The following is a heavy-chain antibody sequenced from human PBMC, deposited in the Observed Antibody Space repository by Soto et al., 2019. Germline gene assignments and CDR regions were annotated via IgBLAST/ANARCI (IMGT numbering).Heavy chain of an antibody. CDR1: GGSFSGYY. CDR3: ARGRRYYYDSSGYYRAEYFQH. CDR2: INHSGST. Sequence: QVQLQQWGAGLLKPSETLSLTCAVYGGSFSGYYWSWIRQPPGKGLEWIGEINHSGSTNYNPSLKSRVTLSVDTSKNQFSLKLSSVTAADTAVYYCARGRRYYYDSSGYYRAEYFQHWGQGTLVTVSS. V-gene: IGHV4-34*01. D-gene: IGHD3-22*01. J-gene: IGHJ1*01.